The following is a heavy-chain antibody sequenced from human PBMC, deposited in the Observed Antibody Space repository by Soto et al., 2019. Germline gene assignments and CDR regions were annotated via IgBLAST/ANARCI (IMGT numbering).Heavy chain of an antibody. Sequence: QVQMVQSGAEMKKPGASVKVSCKASGYTFSTYGITWVRQAPGQGLDWMGWINPFKGDTNSAARFQDRVTMTTDTSTRTAHMELRGLSSDNTAAYYCARVKVPAAILGAFDLWGQGTLVTVSS. CDR2: INPFKGDT. CDR1: GYTFSTYG. D-gene: IGHD2-2*02. V-gene: IGHV1-18*01. CDR3: ARVKVPAAILGAFDL. J-gene: IGHJ3*01.